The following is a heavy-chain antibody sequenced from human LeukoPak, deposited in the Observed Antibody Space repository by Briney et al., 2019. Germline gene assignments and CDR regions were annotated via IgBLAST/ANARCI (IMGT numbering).Heavy chain of an antibody. V-gene: IGHV4-59*12. CDR2: IYYSGST. Sequence: SETLSLTCTVSGGSISNYYWSWIRQPPGKGLEWIGYIYYSGSTYYNPSLKSRVTISVDTSKNQFSLKLSSVTAADTAVYYCARDHRFDPWGQGTLVTVSS. J-gene: IGHJ5*02. CDR3: ARDHRFDP. CDR1: GGSISNYY.